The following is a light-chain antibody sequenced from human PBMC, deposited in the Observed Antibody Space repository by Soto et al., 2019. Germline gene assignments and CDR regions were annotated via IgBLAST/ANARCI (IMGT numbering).Light chain of an antibody. Sequence: EIVLTQSPGTLSLSPGERATLSCRASQSVSSSYLAWYQQKPGQAPRLLIYGASSRATGIPDRFSGSGSGTDFPLTISTLEPEDFAVYYCQQYGSSLLTFGGGTKVEIK. CDR3: QQYGSSLLT. CDR2: GAS. CDR1: QSVSSSY. V-gene: IGKV3-20*01. J-gene: IGKJ4*01.